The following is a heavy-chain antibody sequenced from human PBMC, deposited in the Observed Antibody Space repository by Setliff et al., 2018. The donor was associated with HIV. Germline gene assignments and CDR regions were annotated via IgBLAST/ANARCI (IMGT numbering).Heavy chain of an antibody. V-gene: IGHV4-61*02. CDR3: TRDTSMGY. CDR1: GGSISSGSHY. D-gene: IGHD3-10*01. J-gene: IGHJ4*02. Sequence: SETLSLTCTVSGGSISSGSHYWSWIRQPAGKGLEWIGLIYTSGRTNYNPSLKSRVTISVDRSKNQFSLNLSSVTAADTAVYYCTRDTSMGYWGQGTLVTVSS. CDR2: IYTSGRT.